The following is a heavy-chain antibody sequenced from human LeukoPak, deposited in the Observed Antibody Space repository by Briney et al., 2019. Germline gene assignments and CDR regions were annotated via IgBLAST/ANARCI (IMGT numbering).Heavy chain of an antibody. CDR1: EFTFSSHG. Sequence: GRSLRLSCAASEFTFSSHGMHRVRQAPGKGLEWAAVIWYDGSNKYYVDSVKGRFTISRDNSKNTLYLQMNSLRAEDTAVYYCAKGGDYYDSSASGGFDVFDIWGQGTMVTVSP. CDR2: IWYDGSNK. J-gene: IGHJ3*02. D-gene: IGHD3-22*01. V-gene: IGHV3-33*06. CDR3: AKGGDYYDSSASGGFDVFDI.